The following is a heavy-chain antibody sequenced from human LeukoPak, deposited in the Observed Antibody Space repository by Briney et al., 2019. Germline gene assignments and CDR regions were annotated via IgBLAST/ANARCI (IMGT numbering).Heavy chain of an antibody. D-gene: IGHD3-22*01. CDR2: ISYDGSNK. Sequence: PGRSLRLSCAASGFTFSSYAMHWVRQAPGKGLEWVAVISYDGSNKYYADSVKGRFTISRDNSKNTLYLQMNSLRAEDTAVYYCARDLTGSGLGEYWGQGTLVTVSS. V-gene: IGHV3-30*01. CDR1: GFTFSSYA. CDR3: ARDLTGSGLGEY. J-gene: IGHJ4*02.